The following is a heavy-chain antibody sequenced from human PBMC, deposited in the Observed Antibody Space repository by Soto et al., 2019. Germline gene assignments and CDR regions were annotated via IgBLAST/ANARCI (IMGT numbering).Heavy chain of an antibody. Sequence: QVHLVQSGAEVKKPGASVKVSCQGSGYAFTTYGITWVRQAPGQGLEWMGWISAHNGNTNYAQKLQGRVTVTRDTSTSPAYMGLRSLRYDDTAVYYCARGRYGDYWGQGALVTVSS. D-gene: IGHD1-1*01. CDR2: ISAHNGNT. J-gene: IGHJ4*02. CDR1: GYAFTTYG. V-gene: IGHV1-18*01. CDR3: ARGRYGDY.